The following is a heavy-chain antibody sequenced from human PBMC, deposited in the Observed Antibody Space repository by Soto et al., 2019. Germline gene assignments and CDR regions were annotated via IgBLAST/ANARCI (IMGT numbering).Heavy chain of an antibody. CDR3: ARLSGDHSAFFSYGMDA. Sequence: GGSLRLCCAASGFTFDTYWMNWVRQAPGKGPEWLSGINSDGTISSYADPVKGRFTISRDNARNTLSLQMNSLRADDTAVYYCARLSGDHSAFFSYGMDAWGQGTTVTVSS. CDR1: GFTFDTYW. V-gene: IGHV3-74*01. CDR2: INSDGTIS. D-gene: IGHD2-21*01. J-gene: IGHJ6*02.